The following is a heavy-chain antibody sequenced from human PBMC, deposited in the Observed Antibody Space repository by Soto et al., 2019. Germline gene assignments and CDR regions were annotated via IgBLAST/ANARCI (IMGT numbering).Heavy chain of an antibody. CDR2: SNHRGST. V-gene: IGHV4-34*01. Sequence: QVQLQQWGAGLLKPSETLSLTCAVYGGSFSGYYWSWIRQPPGKGLEWIGESNHRGSTNYNPSLNSRVTISVDTSKNQFSLKLNSVTAADTAVYYCARALGYTYGHLPIDFWGQGTLLTVSS. CDR3: ARALGYTYGHLPIDF. J-gene: IGHJ4*02. D-gene: IGHD5-18*01. CDR1: GGSFSGYY.